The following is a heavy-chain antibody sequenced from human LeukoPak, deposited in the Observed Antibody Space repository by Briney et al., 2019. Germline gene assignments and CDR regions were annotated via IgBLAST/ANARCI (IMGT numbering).Heavy chain of an antibody. D-gene: IGHD2-2*01. CDR3: ARVHSYCSSTRCLDY. Sequence: ASGKVSCTASGYTFTSYGISWVRQAPGQGLEWMGWFSAYNGNSNYAQKFQGRVTMTTDTSTSTGYMELRSLRSDDTAVYYCARVHSYCSSTRCLDYWGQGTLVTVSS. CDR2: FSAYNGNS. J-gene: IGHJ4*02. CDR1: GYTFTSYG. V-gene: IGHV1-18*01.